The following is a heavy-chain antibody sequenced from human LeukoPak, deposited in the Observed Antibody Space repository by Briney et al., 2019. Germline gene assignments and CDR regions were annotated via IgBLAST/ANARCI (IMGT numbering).Heavy chain of an antibody. CDR3: AKEGADSLKDSSPGY. V-gene: IGHV3-30*18. D-gene: IGHD6-13*01. J-gene: IGHJ4*02. CDR1: GFTFSSYG. Sequence: GVSLRLSCAASGFTFSSYGMHGVRQAPGKGLEGGAVISYDGSNKYYADSVKGRFTISRDNSKNTLYLQMNSLRAEDTAVYYCAKEGADSLKDSSPGYWGQGTLVTVSS. CDR2: ISYDGSNK.